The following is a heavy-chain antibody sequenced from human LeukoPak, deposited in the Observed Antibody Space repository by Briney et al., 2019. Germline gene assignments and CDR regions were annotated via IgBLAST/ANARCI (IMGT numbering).Heavy chain of an antibody. CDR1: GGSISSYY. V-gene: IGHV4-4*07. Sequence: PSETLSLTCTASGGSISSYYWSWIRQPAGKGLEWIGRIYTSGSTNYNPSLKSRVTMSVDTSKNQFSLKLSSVTAADTAVYYCARALEYCSSTSCYGGVTNWFDPWGQGTLVTVSS. CDR3: ARALEYCSSTSCYGGVTNWFDP. D-gene: IGHD2-2*01. J-gene: IGHJ5*02. CDR2: IYTSGST.